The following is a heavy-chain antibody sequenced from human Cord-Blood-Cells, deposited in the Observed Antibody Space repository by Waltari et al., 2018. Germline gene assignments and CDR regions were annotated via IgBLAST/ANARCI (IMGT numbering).Heavy chain of an antibody. V-gene: IGHV4-34*01. CDR2: IHHSGST. CDR1: GASFSGYY. D-gene: IGHD4-17*01. CDR3: ARDGVTVGSYYYYGMDV. J-gene: IGHJ6*02. Sequence: QVQLQQCGAGLLKPSETLSHTCAVYGASFSGYYWRWIRQPPGKGLEWIGEIHHSGSTNYNPALKSRVTIAVDTSKNQFALKLRSVTAADTAVYYCARDGVTVGSYYYYGMDVWGQGTTVTVSS.